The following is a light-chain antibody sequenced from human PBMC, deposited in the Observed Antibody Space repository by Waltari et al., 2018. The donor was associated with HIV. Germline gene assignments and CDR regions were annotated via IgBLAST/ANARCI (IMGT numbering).Light chain of an antibody. CDR2: DVI. Sequence: QSALAQPPSVSGSPGQSVTISCTGPSRDLIASDRASWSPQPPTTAPKLVIHDVIVRPSGVPDRFSGSKSGNTASLTISGLRPEDEADYYCAFYTSTDTHYVFGPGTKLTVL. CDR3: AFYTSTDTHYV. J-gene: IGLJ1*01. CDR1: SRDLIASDR. V-gene: IGLV2-18*01.